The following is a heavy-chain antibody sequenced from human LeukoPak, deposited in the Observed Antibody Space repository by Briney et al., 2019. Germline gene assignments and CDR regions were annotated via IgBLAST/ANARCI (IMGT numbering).Heavy chain of an antibody. CDR3: AKLDY. CDR1: GFTFSSYD. CDR2: ISYDGSNK. Sequence: GGSLGLSCAASGFTFSSYDMPWVRQAPGKGLEWVAVISYDGSNKYYADSVKGRFTISRDNSKNTLYLQMNSLRAEDTAVYYCAKLDYWGQGTLVTVSS. J-gene: IGHJ4*02. V-gene: IGHV3-30*18.